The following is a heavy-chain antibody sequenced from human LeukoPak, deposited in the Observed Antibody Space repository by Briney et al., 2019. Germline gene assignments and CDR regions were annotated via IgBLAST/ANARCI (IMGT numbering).Heavy chain of an antibody. D-gene: IGHD6-13*01. CDR3: ARDAPQVPAAGVLAS. CDR1: GFTVSDNY. J-gene: IGHJ5*02. Sequence: PGGSLRLSCAASGFTVSDNYMSWVRQAPGKGLEWVSVMYSRGDTYYANSVKGRFTFSRDISKNTLYLQMNGLRTEYTAMYYCARDAPQVPAAGVLASWGQGTLVIVSS. V-gene: IGHV3-53*01. CDR2: MYSRGDT.